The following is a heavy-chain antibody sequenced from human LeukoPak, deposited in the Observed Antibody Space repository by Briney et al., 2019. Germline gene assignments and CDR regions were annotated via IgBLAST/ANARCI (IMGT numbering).Heavy chain of an antibody. CDR1: GFTFDDYG. D-gene: IGHD6-19*01. V-gene: IGHV3-43D*03. CDR3: AKDSKAVTGTGNIDY. Sequence: HPGESLRLSCAASGFTFDDYGLHWVRQAPGQGLELVSLISWDGGSSYHADSVKDRFTISRDNSKNSLYLQMNSLRAQDTALYYCAKDSKAVTGTGNIDYWGQGTLVTVSS. J-gene: IGHJ4*02. CDR2: ISWDGGSS.